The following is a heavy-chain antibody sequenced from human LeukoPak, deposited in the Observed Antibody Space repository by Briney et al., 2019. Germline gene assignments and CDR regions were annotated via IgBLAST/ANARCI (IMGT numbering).Heavy chain of an antibody. J-gene: IGHJ5*02. CDR3: ARDGAAAGP. V-gene: IGHV4-59*01. D-gene: IGHD6-13*01. CDR2: IYYSGST. CDR1: GGSISSYY. Sequence: PSETLSLTCTVSGGSISSYYWSWIRQPPGKGLEWIGYIYYSGSTNYNPSLKSRVIISVDTSKNQFSLKLSSVTAADTAVYYCARDGAAAGPWGRGTLVTVSS.